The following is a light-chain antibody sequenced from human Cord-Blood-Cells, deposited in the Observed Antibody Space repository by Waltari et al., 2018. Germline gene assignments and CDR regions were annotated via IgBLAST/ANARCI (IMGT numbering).Light chain of an antibody. V-gene: IGKV1-NL1*01. Sequence: DIQMTQSPSSLSAFVGDRVTITCRASQGISNSLAWYQQKPGKAPKLLLYAASRLESGVPSRFSGSGSGTDYTLTISSLQPEDFATYYCQQYYSTPPYTFGQGTKLEIK. J-gene: IGKJ2*01. CDR2: AAS. CDR3: QQYYSTPPYT. CDR1: QGISNS.